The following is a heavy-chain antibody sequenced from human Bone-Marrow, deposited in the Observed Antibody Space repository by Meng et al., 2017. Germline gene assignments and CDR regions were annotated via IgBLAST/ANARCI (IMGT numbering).Heavy chain of an antibody. Sequence: GGSLRLSCAASGFSFSDYWMTWVRQAPGKGLEWVASIKPDVSETKYVDSVKGRFTISTDNAKKSLLLQMKRLRVEDPAVYYCARALGWGRFDSWGQRTLVTVSS. J-gene: IGHJ5*01. CDR1: GFSFSDYW. CDR3: ARALGWGRFDS. D-gene: IGHD3/OR15-3a*01. CDR2: IKPDVSET. V-gene: IGHV3-7*01.